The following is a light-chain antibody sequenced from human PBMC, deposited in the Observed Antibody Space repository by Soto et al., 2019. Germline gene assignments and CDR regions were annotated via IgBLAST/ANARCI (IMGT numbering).Light chain of an antibody. CDR3: QQYSPYSART. Sequence: DIQMTQSPSTLSASVGDRVIVTCRASQNIGSWVAWYQQKPGKAPNLLIYTVSTLENGVQSRFSGTGSGTYHTLTITNLQPDDLASYYHQQYSPYSARTFGQGTKVEVK. V-gene: IGKV1-5*03. J-gene: IGKJ1*01. CDR1: QNIGSW. CDR2: TVS.